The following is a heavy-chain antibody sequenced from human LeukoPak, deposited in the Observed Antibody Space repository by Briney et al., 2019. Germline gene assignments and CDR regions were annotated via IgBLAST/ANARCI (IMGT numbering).Heavy chain of an antibody. CDR3: ARGQGWYSSSSRFDP. D-gene: IGHD6-6*01. V-gene: IGHV1-8*02. CDR1: GYTFTSYG. Sequence: GASVKVSCKASGYTFTSYGISWVRQAPGQGLEWMGWMNPNSGNTGYAQKFQGRVTMTRNTSISTAYMELSSLRSEDTAVYYCARGQGWYSSSSRFDPWGQGTLVTVSS. CDR2: MNPNSGNT. J-gene: IGHJ5*02.